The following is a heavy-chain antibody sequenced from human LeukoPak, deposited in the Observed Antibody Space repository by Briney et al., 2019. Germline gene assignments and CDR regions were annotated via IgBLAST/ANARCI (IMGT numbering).Heavy chain of an antibody. Sequence: ASETLSLTCAVYGGSFSGYYWSWIRQPPGKGLEWIGEINHSGSTNYNPSLKSRVTISVDTSKNQFSLKLSSVTAADTAVYYCARVTPMATIVYWGQGTLVTVSS. V-gene: IGHV4-34*01. CDR1: GGSFSGYY. J-gene: IGHJ4*02. CDR3: ARVTPMATIVY. CDR2: INHSGST. D-gene: IGHD5-24*01.